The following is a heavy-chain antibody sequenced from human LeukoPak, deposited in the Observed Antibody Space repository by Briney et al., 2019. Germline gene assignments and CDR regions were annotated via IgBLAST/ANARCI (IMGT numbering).Heavy chain of an antibody. CDR1: GFTFSSYW. CDR3: ARSTNIVVVPAAPPRDAEYFQH. D-gene: IGHD2-2*01. Sequence: GGSLRLSCAASGFTFSSYWMSWVRQAPGKGLEWVANIKQDGSEKYYVDSVKGRFTISRDNAKNSLYLQMNGLRAEDTAVYYCARSTNIVVVPAAPPRDAEYFQHWGQGTLVTVSS. J-gene: IGHJ1*01. V-gene: IGHV3-7*03. CDR2: IKQDGSEK.